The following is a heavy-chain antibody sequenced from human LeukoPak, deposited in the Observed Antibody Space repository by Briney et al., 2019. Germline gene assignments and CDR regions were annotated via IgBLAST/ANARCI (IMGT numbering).Heavy chain of an antibody. J-gene: IGHJ5*02. V-gene: IGHV4-59*01. CDR3: ARKSGGFSTGWFDP. CDR2: IYYSGST. Sequence: SETLSLTCTVSGGSISSYYWSWIRQPPGKGLEWIGYIYYSGSTNYNPSLKSRVTISVDTSKNQFSLKLSSVTAADTAVCYCARKSGGFSTGWFDPWGQGTLVTVSS. CDR1: GGSISSYY. D-gene: IGHD3-10*01.